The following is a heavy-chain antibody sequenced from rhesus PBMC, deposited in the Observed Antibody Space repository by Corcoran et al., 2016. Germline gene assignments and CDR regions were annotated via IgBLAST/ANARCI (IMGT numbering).Heavy chain of an antibody. Sequence: QVQLQESGPGVVKPSETLSLTCAVSGGSISGGYGWSWIRQPQGKGLEWIGYIYGSSGSTTYNPSLKNLVTISKDASKNQFSLKLSSVTAADTAVYYCARDDSGYYTIDYWGQGVLVTVSS. CDR1: GGSISGGYG. J-gene: IGHJ4*01. CDR2: IYGSSGST. CDR3: ARDDSGYYTIDY. V-gene: IGHV4-76*01. D-gene: IGHD3-28*01.